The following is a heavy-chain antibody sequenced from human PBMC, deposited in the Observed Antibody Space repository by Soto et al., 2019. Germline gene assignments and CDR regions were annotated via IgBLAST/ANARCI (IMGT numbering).Heavy chain of an antibody. J-gene: IGHJ4*02. D-gene: IGHD1-1*01. CDR2: ISAYNGNT. CDR3: ARKVDGDNWTEDYIDS. Sequence: QVQLVQSGAEVKKHGASVKVSCKASGYAFNNYDIDWVRQAPGQGLEWMGRISAYNGNTKYGQNFQGRVTLTIDTTPSTAYMELRSLRFDGTAVYYCARKVDGDNWTEDYIDSWGQGTLVTVSS. CDR1: GYAFNNYD. V-gene: IGHV1-18*01.